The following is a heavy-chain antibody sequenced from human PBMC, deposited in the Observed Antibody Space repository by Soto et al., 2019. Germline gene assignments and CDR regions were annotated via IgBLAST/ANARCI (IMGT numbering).Heavy chain of an antibody. V-gene: IGHV3-30-3*01. J-gene: IGHJ4*02. Sequence: QVQLVESGGGVVQPGRSLRLSCAASGFTFSSYAMHWVRQAPGKGLEWVAVISYDGSNKYYADSVKGRFTIPRDNSKNTLYLQMNSLRAEDTAVYYCARVSSSEKIQIDYWGQGTLVTVSS. D-gene: IGHD6-13*01. CDR2: ISYDGSNK. CDR3: ARVSSSEKIQIDY. CDR1: GFTFSSYA.